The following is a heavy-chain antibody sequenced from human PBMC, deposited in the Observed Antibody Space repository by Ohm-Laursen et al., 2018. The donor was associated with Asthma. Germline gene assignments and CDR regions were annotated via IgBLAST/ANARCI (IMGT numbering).Heavy chain of an antibody. CDR1: GYTFSRYS. CDR2: ITGSSGNT. J-gene: IGHJ4*02. CDR3: ARDVMEWYLPAFDF. V-gene: IGHV3-21*01. D-gene: IGHD3-3*01. Sequence: GSLRLSCTASGYTFSRYSIHWVRQAPGKGLEWVSAITGSSGNTNYADSVNGRFTVSRDDSKNTLYLQMNSLRPDDTAVYYCARDVMEWYLPAFDFWGQGTLVTVSS.